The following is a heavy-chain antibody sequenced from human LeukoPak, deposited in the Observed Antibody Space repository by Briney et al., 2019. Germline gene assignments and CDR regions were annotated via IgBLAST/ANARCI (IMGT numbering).Heavy chain of an antibody. CDR2: IWYDGSNK. D-gene: IGHD3-16*01. V-gene: IGHV3-33*01. J-gene: IGHJ4*02. CDR1: GLTFSSYG. CDR3: ARALHFEGFGPFDY. Sequence: GKSLRLSSAASGLTFSSYGMHWVRQAPGKGLEWVAVIWYDGSNKYYADSVKGRFTISRDNSKNTLYLQMNSLRAEDTAVYYCARALHFEGFGPFDYWGQGTLVTVSS.